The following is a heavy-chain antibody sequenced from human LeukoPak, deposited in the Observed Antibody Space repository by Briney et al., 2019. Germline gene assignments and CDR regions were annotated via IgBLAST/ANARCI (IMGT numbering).Heavy chain of an antibody. CDR1: GGAFTNFA. V-gene: IGHV1-69*13. Sequence: GASVKVSCKASGGAFTNFAISWVRQAPGQGLEWMGGIIPMFDTAKYAQKFQGRVTITADETTSTAYMELNSLRSEDTAVYYCARAEGLELQTFDYWGQGTLVTVSS. J-gene: IGHJ4*02. CDR3: ARAEGLELQTFDY. D-gene: IGHD1-7*01. CDR2: IIPMFDTA.